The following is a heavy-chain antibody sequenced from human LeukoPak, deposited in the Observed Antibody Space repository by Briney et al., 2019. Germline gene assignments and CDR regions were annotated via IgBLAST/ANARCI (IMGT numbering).Heavy chain of an antibody. CDR2: INSDGSST. J-gene: IGHJ4*02. D-gene: IGHD2-21*02. Sequence: GGSLRLSCAASGFTFSSYWMHWVRQAPGKGLVWVSRINSDGSSTSYADSVKGRFTISRDNAKNTLYLQMSSLRAEDTATYYCAGDNIENGDLDYLDNWGQGTLVTVSS. CDR3: AGDNIENGDLDYLDN. V-gene: IGHV3-74*01. CDR1: GFTFSSYW.